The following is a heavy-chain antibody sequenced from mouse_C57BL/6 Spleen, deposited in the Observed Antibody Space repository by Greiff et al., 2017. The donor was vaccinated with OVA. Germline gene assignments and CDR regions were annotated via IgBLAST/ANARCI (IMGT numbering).Heavy chain of an antibody. Sequence: EVKLQESGPGLVKPSQSLSLTCSVTGYSITSGYYWNWIRQFPGNKLEWMGYISYDGSNNYNPSLKNRISITRDTSKNQFFLKLNSVTTEDTATYYCARDPITTLYYYAMDYWGQGTSVTVSS. CDR2: ISYDGSN. V-gene: IGHV3-6*01. J-gene: IGHJ4*01. D-gene: IGHD2-4*01. CDR1: GYSITSGYY. CDR3: ARDPITTLYYYAMDY.